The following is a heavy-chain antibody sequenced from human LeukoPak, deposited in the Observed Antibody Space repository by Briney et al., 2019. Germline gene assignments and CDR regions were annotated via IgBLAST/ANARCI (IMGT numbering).Heavy chain of an antibody. V-gene: IGHV3-7*01. CDR3: TSLDTAHPSGVH. CDR1: TFTFTPGW. Sequence: GGSLRLSCEASTFTFTPGWMSWVRQAPGKGLDWVAMMKRDGGEKHYVDSVRGRFTISRDNAKNSLYLQMDSLRDEDTAVYYCTSLDTAHPSGVHWGQGTLFTVSS. J-gene: IGHJ4*02. CDR2: MKRDGGEK. D-gene: IGHD5-18*01.